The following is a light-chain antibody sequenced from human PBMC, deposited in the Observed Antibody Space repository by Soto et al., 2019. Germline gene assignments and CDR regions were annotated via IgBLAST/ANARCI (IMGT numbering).Light chain of an antibody. CDR2: TAS. Sequence: DIEMTQSPSSLSASVGDRVTITCRASQSISFYLNWYQQKPGKAPKLLIYTASNVQSGVPSRISGSGSGTEFTLTITSLQPEDFATYYCQQYNSFPYTFGQGTKLEIK. J-gene: IGKJ2*01. CDR1: QSISFY. V-gene: IGKV1-39*01. CDR3: QQYNSFPYT.